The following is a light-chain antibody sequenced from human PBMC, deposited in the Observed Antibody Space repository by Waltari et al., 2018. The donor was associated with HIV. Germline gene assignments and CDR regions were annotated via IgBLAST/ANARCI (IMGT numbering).Light chain of an antibody. J-gene: IGLJ3*02. V-gene: IGLV8-61*01. CDR2: STN. Sequence: QTVVTQEPSFSVSPGGTVTLTCGLSSGSVSASYCPSWYQQTPGQAPRTLIYSTNARSSGVPDRFAGSILGNKAALTSTGAQADDESVYYCSRYMGGGIWVFGGGTKLTVL. CDR3: SRYMGGGIWV. CDR1: SGSVSASYC.